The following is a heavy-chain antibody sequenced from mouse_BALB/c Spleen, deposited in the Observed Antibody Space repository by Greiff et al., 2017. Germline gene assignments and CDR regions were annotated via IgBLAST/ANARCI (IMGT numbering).Heavy chain of an antibody. Sequence: EVHLVESGGGLVQPVGSRKLSCAASGFTFSSFGMHWVRQAPEKGLEWVAYISSGSSTIYYADTVKGRFTIARDNPKNTLFLQMTSLRSEDAAMYYCAKGGGIFDYWGQGTTLTVSS. CDR3: AKGGGIFDY. V-gene: IGHV5-17*02. J-gene: IGHJ2*01. CDR1: GFTFSSFG. CDR2: ISSGSSTI.